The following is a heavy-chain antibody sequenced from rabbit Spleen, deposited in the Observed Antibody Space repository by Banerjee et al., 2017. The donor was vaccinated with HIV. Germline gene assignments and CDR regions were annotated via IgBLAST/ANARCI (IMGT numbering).Heavy chain of an antibody. CDR3: ARDTSSSFSSYGMDH. CDR2: IDSGSSGLT. J-gene: IGHJ6*01. CDR1: GVSFSGDSY. Sequence: QSLEESGGDLGKSGASLTLTCIASGVSFSGDSYMCWVRQAPGKELEWIACIDSGSSGLTYFASWATGRFTIYKTASTTVNLQMPSLTAADTATYFCARDTSSSFSSYGMDHWSQGPWSPS. D-gene: IGHD1-1*01. V-gene: IGHV1S40*01.